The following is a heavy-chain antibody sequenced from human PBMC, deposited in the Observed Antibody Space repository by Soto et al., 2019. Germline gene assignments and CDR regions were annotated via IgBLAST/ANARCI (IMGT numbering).Heavy chain of an antibody. V-gene: IGHV4-4*07. Sequence: SETLSLTCTVSGGSISSYSWSWIRQPAGKGLEWIGRIYTSGSTNYNPSLKSRVTMSVDTSKSQFSLILSSVTAADTAVYYCVRERAAAGQRTLDYWGQGTLVTVS. J-gene: IGHJ4*02. CDR2: IYTSGST. D-gene: IGHD6-13*01. CDR3: VRERAAAGQRTLDY. CDR1: GGSISSYS.